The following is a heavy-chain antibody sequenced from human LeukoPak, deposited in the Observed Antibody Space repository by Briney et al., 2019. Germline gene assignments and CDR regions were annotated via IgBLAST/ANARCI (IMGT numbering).Heavy chain of an antibody. V-gene: IGHV3-48*01. CDR2: ISSSSSTI. J-gene: IGHJ4*02. CDR1: GFTFSSYS. D-gene: IGHD5-12*01. Sequence: GGSLRLFCAASGFTFSSYSMNWVRQAPGKELEWVSYISSSSSTIYYADSVKGRFTISRDNAKNSLYLQMNSLRAEDTAVYYCARVGYSGYDQQFDYWGQGTLVTVSS. CDR3: ARVGYSGYDQQFDY.